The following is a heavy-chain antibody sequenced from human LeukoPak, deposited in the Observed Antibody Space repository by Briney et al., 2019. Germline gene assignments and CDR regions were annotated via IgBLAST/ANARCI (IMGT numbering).Heavy chain of an antibody. V-gene: IGHV1-69*05. CDR3: ARGARDGYNPGETSEHAEYFQH. D-gene: IGHD5-24*01. J-gene: IGHJ1*01. CDR1: GGTFSSYA. CDR2: IIPIFGTA. Sequence: SVKVSCKASGGTFSSYAISWVRQAPGQGLEWMGGIIPIFGTANYAQKFQGRVTITTDESTSTAYMELSSLRSEDTAVYYCARGARDGYNPGETSEHAEYFQHWGQGTLVTVSS.